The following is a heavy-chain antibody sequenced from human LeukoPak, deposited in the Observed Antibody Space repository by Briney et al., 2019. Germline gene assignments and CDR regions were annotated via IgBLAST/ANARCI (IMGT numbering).Heavy chain of an antibody. V-gene: IGHV1-8*03. CDR2: MNPNSGNT. D-gene: IGHD4-17*01. J-gene: IGHJ4*02. CDR3: ARGRNGDYAFDY. Sequence: ASVKVSCKASGYTFTSYYMHWVRQAPGQGLEWMGWMNPNSGNTGYAQKFQGRVTITRNTSISTAYMELSSLRSEDTAVYYCARGRNGDYAFDYWGQGTLVTVSS. CDR1: GYTFTSYY.